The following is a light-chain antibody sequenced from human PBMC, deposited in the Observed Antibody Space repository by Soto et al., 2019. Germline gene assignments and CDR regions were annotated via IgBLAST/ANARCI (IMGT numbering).Light chain of an antibody. J-gene: IGKJ5*01. Sequence: DIQMTQSPSSLSASVGDRVTITCRASESINRHLNWYQQKPGKAPKLLIYAASSLQNGVPSRFSGSGSGTDFTLTISDLQAEDFATYYCQQSYSTISITFGQGTRLEIK. V-gene: IGKV1-39*01. CDR2: AAS. CDR1: ESINRH. CDR3: QQSYSTISIT.